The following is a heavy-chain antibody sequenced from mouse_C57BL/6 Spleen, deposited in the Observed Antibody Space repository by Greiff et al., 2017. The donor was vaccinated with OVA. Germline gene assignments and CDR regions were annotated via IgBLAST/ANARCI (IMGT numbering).Heavy chain of an antibody. CDR2: IDPSDSYT. CDR1: GYTFTSYW. V-gene: IGHV1-69*01. D-gene: IGHD1-1*01. J-gene: IGHJ4*01. CDR3: ARRDTTGGAMDD. Sequence: QVQLQQPGAELVMPGASVKLSCKASGYTFTSYWMHWVKQRPGQGLEWIGEIDPSDSYTNYNQKFKGKSTLTVDKSSSTAYMQLSSLTSEDSAVYYCARRDTTGGAMDDWGQGTSVTVSS.